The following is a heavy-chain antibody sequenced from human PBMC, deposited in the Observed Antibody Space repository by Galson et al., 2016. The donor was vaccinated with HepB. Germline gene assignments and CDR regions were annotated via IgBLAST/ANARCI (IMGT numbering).Heavy chain of an antibody. CDR2: ISSSSSYI. CDR3: ARDWIPYYYYGMDV. J-gene: IGHJ6*02. CDR1: GFTFSSYS. V-gene: IGHV3-21*01. D-gene: IGHD5-18*01. Sequence: SLRLSCAAPGFTFSSYSMNWVRQAPGKGLEWVSSISSSSSYIYYADSVKGRFTISRDNAKNSLYLQMNSLRAEDTAVYYCARDWIPYYYYGMDVWGQGTTVTVSS.